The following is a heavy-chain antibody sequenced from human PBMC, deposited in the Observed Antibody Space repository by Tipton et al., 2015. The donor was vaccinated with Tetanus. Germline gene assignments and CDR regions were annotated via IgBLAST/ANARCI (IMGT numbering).Heavy chain of an antibody. J-gene: IGHJ4*02. D-gene: IGHD1-26*01. CDR2: IDDSGNT. CDR3: VRDKSVATDTERFDH. Sequence: TLSLTCTVSGGAISTSYWSWIRQPPGKGLEWIGYIDDSGNTDYNPYLRSRVIISRDTSKNQFSLRLNSVTAADTAVYYCVRDKSVATDTERFDHWGQGTPVTVSS. V-gene: IGHV4-59*01. CDR1: GGAISTSY.